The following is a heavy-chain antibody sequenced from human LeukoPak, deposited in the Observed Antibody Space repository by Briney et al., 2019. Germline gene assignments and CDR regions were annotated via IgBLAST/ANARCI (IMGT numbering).Heavy chain of an antibody. CDR1: GFNLISYA. CDR3: ARPGIHDNNTWYDAFDI. V-gene: IGHV3-30*04. J-gene: IGHJ3*02. CDR2: TSSDGRNK. Sequence: PGGSLRLSCEASGFNLISYAMHWVRQAPGKGLEWVAVTSSDGRNKLYADSVKGRFTISRDNSKNTLYLQMNTLRGGDTAVYYCARPGIHDNNTWYDAFDIWGQGTKVTVSS. D-gene: IGHD6-13*01.